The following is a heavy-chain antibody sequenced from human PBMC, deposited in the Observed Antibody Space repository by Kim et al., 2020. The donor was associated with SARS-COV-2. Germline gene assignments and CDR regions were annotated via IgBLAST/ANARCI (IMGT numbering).Heavy chain of an antibody. CDR3: AGILTYYYGSGSYYNDAFDI. Sequence: SVKVSCKASGGTFSSYAISWVRQAPGQGLEWMGGIIPIFGTANYAQKFQGRVTITAVESTSTAYMELSSLRSEDTAVYYCAGILTYYYGSGSYYNDAFDIWGQGTMVTVSS. CDR2: IIPIFGTA. D-gene: IGHD3-10*01. CDR1: GGTFSSYA. V-gene: IGHV1-69*13. J-gene: IGHJ3*02.